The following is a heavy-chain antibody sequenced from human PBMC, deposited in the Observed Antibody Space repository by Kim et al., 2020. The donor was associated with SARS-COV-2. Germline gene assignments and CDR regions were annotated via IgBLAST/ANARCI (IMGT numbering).Heavy chain of an antibody. V-gene: IGHV4-39*02. CDR3: ARLEYSSSSRLFDP. J-gene: IGHJ5*02. CDR1: GGSVSSSNYY. Sequence: SETLSLTFTVSGGSVSSSNYYWGWIRQPPGKGLEWIGNIYYTGDTYYNPSLKSRVTISVDTSKNHFSLKLSSLTAADTAVYYCARLEYSSSSRLFDPWGQGTLVTVSS. D-gene: IGHD6-6*01. CDR2: IYYTGDT.